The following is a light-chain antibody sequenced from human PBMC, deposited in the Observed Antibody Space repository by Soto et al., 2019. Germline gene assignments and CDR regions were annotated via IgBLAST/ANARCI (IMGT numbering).Light chain of an antibody. V-gene: IGKV4-1*01. CDR2: WAS. CDR3: QQYYSTPQT. J-gene: IGKJ5*01. Sequence: DIVMTQSPDSLAVSLGERATINCKSSQSVFYSSNNKNCLAWFQQKPGQPPKLLIYWASTRESGVPDRFSGSGSGTDFTLTVSSLQAEDVAVYYCQQYYSTPQTFGQGTRLEMK. CDR1: QSVFYSSNNKNC.